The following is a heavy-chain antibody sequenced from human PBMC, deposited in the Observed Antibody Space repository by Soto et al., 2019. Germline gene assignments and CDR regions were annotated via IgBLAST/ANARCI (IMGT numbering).Heavy chain of an antibody. V-gene: IGHV5-51*01. Sequence: PXESLNVSWKSSGYIFGTYLIGLVLQMSGKGLEWMGIIYPDDSDTRYSPSFQGQVTISADKSISTAYLHWSSLKASDTATYYCVRVPQNYYYYLTDVWGQGTTVTVSS. CDR3: VRVPQNYYYYLTDV. CDR1: GYIFGTYL. J-gene: IGHJ6*02. CDR2: IYPDDSDT.